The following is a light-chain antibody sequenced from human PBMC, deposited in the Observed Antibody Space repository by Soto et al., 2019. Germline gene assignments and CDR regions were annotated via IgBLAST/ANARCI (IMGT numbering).Light chain of an antibody. CDR2: DVS. V-gene: IGKV3-11*01. CDR3: QQRSNWPPIT. Sequence: EIVLTQSPATLSLSPGERATLSCRASQSVSSYLAWYHQKPGQAPRLLIYDVSNRATGIPARFSGSGSGTDFTLTISSLEPEDFAVYYCQQRSNWPPITFGQGTRLEIK. CDR1: QSVSSY. J-gene: IGKJ5*01.